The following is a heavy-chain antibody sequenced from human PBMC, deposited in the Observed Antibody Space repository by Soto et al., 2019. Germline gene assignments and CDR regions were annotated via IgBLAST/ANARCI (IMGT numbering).Heavy chain of an antibody. Sequence: PSETLSLTCTVSGGSISSGDYYWSWIRQPPGKGLEWIGYIYYSGSTYYNPSLKSRVTISVDTSKNQFSLKLSSVTAADTAVYYCATYPYCSSTSCYKETFDHWGQGTLVTVSS. CDR1: GGSISSGDYY. V-gene: IGHV4-30-4*01. D-gene: IGHD2-2*01. CDR2: IYYSGST. J-gene: IGHJ4*02. CDR3: ATYPYCSSTSCYKETFDH.